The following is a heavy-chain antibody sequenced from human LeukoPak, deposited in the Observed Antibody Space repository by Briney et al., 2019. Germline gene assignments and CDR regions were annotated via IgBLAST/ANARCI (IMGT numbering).Heavy chain of an antibody. J-gene: IGHJ4*02. D-gene: IGHD5-12*01. CDR1: GFTFSSYA. V-gene: IGHV3-30*07. CDR2: ISYDGSNK. CDR3: AKDVGIVATIFDY. Sequence: AGSLRLSCAASGFTFSSYAMHWVRQAPGKGLEWVAVISYDGSNKYYADSVKGRFTISRDNSKNTLYLQMKSLRAEDTAVYYCAKDVGIVATIFDYWGQGTLVTVSS.